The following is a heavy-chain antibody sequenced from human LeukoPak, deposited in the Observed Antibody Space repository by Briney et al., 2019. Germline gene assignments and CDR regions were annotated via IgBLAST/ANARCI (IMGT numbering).Heavy chain of an antibody. J-gene: IGHJ4*02. CDR2: ISSSGNYR. CDR1: GFSFSTYT. V-gene: IGHV3-21*01. CDR3: TGEYIRGMADY. D-gene: IGHD6-13*01. Sequence: PGGSLRLSCAASGFSFSTYTMIWFRQAPGKALEWASSISSSGNYRDFADSVKGRFTISRDNAQKSLYLQMNSLRAEDTAVYYCTGEYIRGMADYWGQGTVVIVSS.